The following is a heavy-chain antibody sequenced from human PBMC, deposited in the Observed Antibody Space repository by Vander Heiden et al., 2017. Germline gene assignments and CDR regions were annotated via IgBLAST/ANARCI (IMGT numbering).Heavy chain of an antibody. D-gene: IGHD5-18*01. CDR1: GFTFSDYT. Sequence: EVQLVESGGGLVQPGGSLRLSCSASGFTFSDYTMHWVRQAPGKGLEYVSAISSYGGSTYYADSVKGRFTISRDNSRNTLYLQMSSLRAEDTAVYSCVNGFSYGSFDIWGQGTMVTVSS. V-gene: IGHV3-64D*06. CDR3: VNGFSYGSFDI. J-gene: IGHJ3*02. CDR2: ISSYGGST.